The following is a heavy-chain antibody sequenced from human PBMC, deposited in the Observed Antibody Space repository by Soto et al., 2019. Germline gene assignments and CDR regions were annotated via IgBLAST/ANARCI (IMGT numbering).Heavy chain of an antibody. CDR2: IYPGYSDT. CDR1: GDSFTSYW. V-gene: IGHV5-51*01. Sequence: PGEALKISWKGSGDSFTSYWIGWVRQMPGKSLEWMGIIYPGYSDTRYSPSFQGQVTISADKSISTAYLQWSSLKASDTAMFYCATWGDDGGLDVWGQGTTVTVSS. CDR3: ATWGDDGGLDV. J-gene: IGHJ6*02. D-gene: IGHD3-10*01.